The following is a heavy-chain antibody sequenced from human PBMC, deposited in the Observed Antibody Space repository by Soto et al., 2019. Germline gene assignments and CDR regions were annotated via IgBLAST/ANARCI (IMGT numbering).Heavy chain of an antibody. D-gene: IGHD4-17*01. CDR3: ARSGRDGDYAHY. CDR1: GGSISSSSYY. J-gene: IGHJ4*02. Sequence: QLQLQESGPGLVKPSETLSLTCTVSGGSISSSSYYWGWIRQPPGKGLEWIGSIYYSGSTYYNPSLKSRVTISVDTSKNQFSLTLSSVTAADTAVYYCARSGRDGDYAHYWGQGTLVTVSS. CDR2: IYYSGST. V-gene: IGHV4-39*01.